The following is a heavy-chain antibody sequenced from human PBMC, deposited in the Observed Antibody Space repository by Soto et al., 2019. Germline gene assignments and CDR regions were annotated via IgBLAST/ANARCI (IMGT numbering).Heavy chain of an antibody. Sequence: QVQLVQSGAEVKKPGSSVKVSCKASGGTFSTYTISWLRQAPGQGLEWMGRIIPILGIAIYAQKFQGRVTITADKSTSTAYMELSSLRSEDTAVYYCARDEVHWGQGTLVTVSS. V-gene: IGHV1-69*08. CDR1: GGTFSTYT. CDR3: ARDEVH. J-gene: IGHJ4*02. CDR2: IIPILGIA.